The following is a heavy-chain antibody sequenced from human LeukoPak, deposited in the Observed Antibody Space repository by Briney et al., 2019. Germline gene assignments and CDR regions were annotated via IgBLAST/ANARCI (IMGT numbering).Heavy chain of an antibody. V-gene: IGHV1-46*01. Sequence: ASVKVSCKASGGTFSSYAISWVRQAPGQGLEWMGIINSSGGSTSYAQKFQGRVTMTRDTSTSTVYMELSSLRSEDTAVYYCARDSPSAIWGQGTMVTVSS. CDR2: INSSGGST. CDR1: GGTFSSYA. CDR3: ARDSPSAI. J-gene: IGHJ3*02.